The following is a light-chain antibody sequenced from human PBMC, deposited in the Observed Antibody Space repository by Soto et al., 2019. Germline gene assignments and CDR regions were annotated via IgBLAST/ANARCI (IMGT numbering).Light chain of an antibody. CDR3: QVYNSYTGMYT. Sequence: DIQMTQSPSTLSASVGDRVTITCRASQSISEWLAWYQQKPGKAPKLLIYKASSLESGVPSRFSGSGSGTQFTLTISSLAHDGFGSDHCQVYNSYTGMYTFGQGTKLQLK. CDR1: QSISEW. CDR2: KAS. J-gene: IGKJ2*01. V-gene: IGKV1-5*03.